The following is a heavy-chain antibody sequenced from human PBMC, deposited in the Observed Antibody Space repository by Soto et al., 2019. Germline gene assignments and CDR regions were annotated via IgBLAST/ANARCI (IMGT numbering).Heavy chain of an antibody. V-gene: IGHV1-18*01. CDR2: ISAYNGNT. D-gene: IGHD2-15*01. CDR3: ARDPGSVDQH. CDR1: GYTLTELS. J-gene: IGHJ1*01. Sequence: GASVKVSCKVSGYTLTELSMHWVRQAPGQGLEWMGWISAYNGNTNYAQKLQGRVTMTTDTSTSTAYMELRSLRSDDTAVYYCARDPGSVDQHWGQGTLVTVSS.